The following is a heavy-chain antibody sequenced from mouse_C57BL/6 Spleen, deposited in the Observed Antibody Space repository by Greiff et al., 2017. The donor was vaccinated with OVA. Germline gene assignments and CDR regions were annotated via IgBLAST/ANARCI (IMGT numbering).Heavy chain of an antibody. CDR1: GYTFTDYE. CDR3: TRWDTTVVAPDY. D-gene: IGHD1-1*01. J-gene: IGHJ2*01. Sequence: LVESGAELVRPGASVTLSCKASGYTFTDYEMHWVKQTPVHGLEWIGAIDPETGGTAYNQKFKGKAILTADKSSSTAYMELRSLTSEDSAVYYCTRWDTTVVAPDYWGQGTTLTVSS. CDR2: IDPETGGT. V-gene: IGHV1-15*01.